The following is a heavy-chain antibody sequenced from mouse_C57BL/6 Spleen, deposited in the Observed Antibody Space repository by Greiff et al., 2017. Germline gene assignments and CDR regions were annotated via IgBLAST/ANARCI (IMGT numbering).Heavy chain of an antibody. J-gene: IGHJ3*01. CDR3: ARRGYYGNYPFAY. V-gene: IGHV1-61*01. CDR1: GYTFTSYW. D-gene: IGHD2-1*01. Sequence: QVQLKQPGAELVRPGSSVKLSCKASGYTFTSYWMDWVQQRPGQGLEWIGNIYPSDSETHYNQKFKDKATLTVDKSSSTAYMQLSSLTSEDSAVYYCARRGYYGNYPFAYWGQGTLVTVSA. CDR2: IYPSDSET.